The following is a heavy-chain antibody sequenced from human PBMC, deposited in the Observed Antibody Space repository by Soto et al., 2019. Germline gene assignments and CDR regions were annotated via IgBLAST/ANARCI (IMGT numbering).Heavy chain of an antibody. V-gene: IGHV4-39*01. CDR2: IYYSGST. CDR3: ARPRRGSSSAGYDY. D-gene: IGHD6-6*01. Sequence: PSETLSLTCTVSGGPISSSSYYWGWIRQPPGKGLEWIGSIYYSGSTYYNPSLKSRVTISVDTSKNQFSLKLSSVTAADTAVYYCARPRRGSSSAGYDYWGQGTLVTVSS. CDR1: GGPISSSSYY. J-gene: IGHJ4*02.